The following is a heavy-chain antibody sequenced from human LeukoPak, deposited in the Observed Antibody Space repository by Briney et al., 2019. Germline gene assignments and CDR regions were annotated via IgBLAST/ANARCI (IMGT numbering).Heavy chain of an antibody. CDR1: GFTFSSYA. Sequence: GGSLRLSCAASGFTFSSYAMSWVRQAPGKGLEWVSAISGSGGSTYYADSVKGRFTISRDNAKNTLYLQMNSLRAEDTAVYYCARDDSLQGFDYWGQGTLVTVSS. J-gene: IGHJ4*02. CDR2: ISGSGGST. CDR3: ARDDSLQGFDY. V-gene: IGHV3-23*01. D-gene: IGHD4-11*01.